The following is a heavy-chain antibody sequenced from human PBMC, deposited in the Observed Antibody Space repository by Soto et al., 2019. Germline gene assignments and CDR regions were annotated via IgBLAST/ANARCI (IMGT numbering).Heavy chain of an antibody. CDR1: GYTLTELS. J-gene: IGHJ4*02. CDR3: ATWWGYSSSSDRPEYFDY. V-gene: IGHV1-24*01. Sequence: ASVKVSCKVSGYTLTELSMHWVRQAPGKGLEWMGGFDPEDGETIYAQKFQGRVTMTEDTSTDTAYMELSSLRSEDTAVYYCATWWGYSSSSDRPEYFDYWGQGTLVTVSS. CDR2: FDPEDGET. D-gene: IGHD6-6*01.